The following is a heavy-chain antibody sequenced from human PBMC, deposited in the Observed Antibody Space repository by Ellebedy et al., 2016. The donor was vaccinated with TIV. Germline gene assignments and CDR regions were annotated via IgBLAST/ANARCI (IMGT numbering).Heavy chain of an antibody. CDR2: IWSDGSNK. V-gene: IGHV3-33*06. CDR1: GFSFSSYG. CDR3: AKAGDASWYHY. J-gene: IGHJ4*02. D-gene: IGHD6-13*01. Sequence: GESLKISCAASGFSFSSYGMHWVRQAPGKGLEWVAVIWSDGSNKYSADSVKGRFTISRDNSRNTLYLQMNSLSAEDTAIYYCAKAGDASWYHYWGQGTLVTVSS.